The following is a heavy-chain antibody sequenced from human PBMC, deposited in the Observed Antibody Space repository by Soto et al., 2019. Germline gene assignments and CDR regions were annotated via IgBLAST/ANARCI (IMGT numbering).Heavy chain of an antibody. CDR1: GFTFDDYT. V-gene: IGHV3-43*01. D-gene: IGHD6-19*01. CDR2: ISWDGGST. CDR3: AKAHPQDKYSSGWYVDY. J-gene: IGHJ4*02. Sequence: GGSLRLSCAASGFTFDDYTMHWVRQAPGKGLEWVSLISWDGGSTYYADSVKGRFTISRDNSKNSLYLQMNSLRPEDTALYYCAKAHPQDKYSSGWYVDYWGQGTLATVSS.